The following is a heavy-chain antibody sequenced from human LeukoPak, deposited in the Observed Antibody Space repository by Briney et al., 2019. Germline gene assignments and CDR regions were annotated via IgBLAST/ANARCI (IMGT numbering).Heavy chain of an antibody. CDR3: ARHGTTMVRGEMRGAFDI. D-gene: IGHD3-10*01. CDR1: GGSISSYY. V-gene: IGHV4-39*01. CDR2: IYYSGST. J-gene: IGHJ3*02. Sequence: SETLSLTCTVSGGSISSYYWGWIRQPPGKGLEWIGSIYYSGSTYYNPSLKSRVTISVDTSKNQFSLKLSSVTAADTAVYYCARHGTTMVRGEMRGAFDIWGQGTMVTVSS.